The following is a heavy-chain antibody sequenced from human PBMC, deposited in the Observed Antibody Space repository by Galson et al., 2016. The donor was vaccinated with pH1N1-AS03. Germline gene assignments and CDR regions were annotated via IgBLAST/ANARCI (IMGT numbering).Heavy chain of an antibody. Sequence: SETLSLTCTVSDGSISSSSYYWGWIRQPPGKGLDWIASIYYSGSTYSNPSLKSRVTISVDTSKNQFSLKLISVTAADTAVYYCARQKGGSKTAFDIWGQGTTVTVSS. D-gene: IGHD3-16*01. CDR2: IYYSGST. V-gene: IGHV4-39*01. CDR3: ARQKGGSKTAFDI. CDR1: DGSISSSSYY. J-gene: IGHJ3*02.